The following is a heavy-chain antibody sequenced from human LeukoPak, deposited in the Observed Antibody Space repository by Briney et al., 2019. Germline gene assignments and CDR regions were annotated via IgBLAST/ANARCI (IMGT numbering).Heavy chain of an antibody. J-gene: IGHJ4*02. D-gene: IGHD6-19*01. Sequence: GGSLRLSCAASGFTFSAYSMDWVRQAPGRGLEWVSYISSSPSITYYADSVKGRFTISRDNAKNSLYLQMDSLRVEDTAFYYCAKDNRRHYTSGPNPDSLHWGQGALVTVSS. CDR3: AKDNRRHYTSGPNPDSLH. CDR2: ISSSPSIT. CDR1: GFTFSAYS. V-gene: IGHV3-48*01.